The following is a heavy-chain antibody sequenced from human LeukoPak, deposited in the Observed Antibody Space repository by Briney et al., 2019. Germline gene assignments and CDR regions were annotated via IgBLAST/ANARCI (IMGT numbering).Heavy chain of an antibody. V-gene: IGHV4-38-2*02. CDR2: IYHSGST. CDR1: GYSISSGYY. J-gene: IGHJ4*02. Sequence: SETLSLTCTVSGYSISSGYYWGWIRQPPGKGLEWIGSIYHSGSTYYNPSLKSRVTISVDTSKNQFSLKLSSVTAADTAVYYCALMTDTAMVWNDYWGQGTLVTVSS. CDR3: ALMTDTAMVWNDY. D-gene: IGHD5-18*01.